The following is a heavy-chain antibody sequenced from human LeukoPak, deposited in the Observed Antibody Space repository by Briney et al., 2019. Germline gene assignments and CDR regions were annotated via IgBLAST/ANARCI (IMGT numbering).Heavy chain of an antibody. V-gene: IGHV3-11*04. CDR1: GFTFSDYY. CDR2: ISSSGSTI. CDR3: ARDPHPTVAATDYFDY. D-gene: IGHD6-19*01. Sequence: GGSLRLSCAASGFTFSDYYMSWIRQAPGKGLEWVSYISSSGSTIYYADSVKGRFTISRDNSKNTLYLQMNSLRAEDTAVYYCARDPHPTVAATDYFDYWGQGTLVTVSS. J-gene: IGHJ4*02.